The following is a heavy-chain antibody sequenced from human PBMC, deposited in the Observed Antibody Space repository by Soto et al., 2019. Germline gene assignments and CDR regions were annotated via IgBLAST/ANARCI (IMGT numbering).Heavy chain of an antibody. J-gene: IGHJ4*02. CDR1: GGSFSGYY. Sequence: SETLSLTCAVYGGSFSGYYWSWIRQPPGKGLEWIGEINHSGSTNYNPSLKSRVTISVDTSENQFSLKLSSVTAADTAVYYCARGVATVVSSYFDYWGQGTLVIVSS. CDR3: ARGVATVVSSYFDY. D-gene: IGHD5-12*01. V-gene: IGHV4-34*01. CDR2: INHSGST.